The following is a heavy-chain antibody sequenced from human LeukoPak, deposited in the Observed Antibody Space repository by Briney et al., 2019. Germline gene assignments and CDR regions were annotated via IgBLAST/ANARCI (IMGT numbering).Heavy chain of an antibody. CDR2: INHSGST. J-gene: IGHJ6*02. D-gene: IGHD2-2*01. V-gene: IGHV4-34*01. Sequence: SETLSLTCAVYGGSFSGYYWSWIRQPPGKGLEWIGEINHSGSTNYNPSLKSRVTISVDTSKSQFSLKLSSVTAADTAVYYCARVPIVVVPAARSYYYYGMDVWGQGTTVTVSS. CDR1: GGSFSGYY. CDR3: ARVPIVVVPAARSYYYYGMDV.